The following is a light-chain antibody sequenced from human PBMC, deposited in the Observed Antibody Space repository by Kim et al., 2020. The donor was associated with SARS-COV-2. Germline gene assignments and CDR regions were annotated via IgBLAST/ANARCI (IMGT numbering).Light chain of an antibody. CDR1: TNDVGSYNY. V-gene: IGLV2-14*01. J-gene: IGLJ1*01. CDR2: DVS. Sequence: QSALTQPASVSGSPGQSITISCTGTTNDVGSYNYVSWYQQRPGKAPKLMIYDVSSRPSGVSSRFYGYKSGNTASLTISGLQAEDEADYYCSSYTTTSTLVFGTGTKVTV. CDR3: SSYTTTSTLV.